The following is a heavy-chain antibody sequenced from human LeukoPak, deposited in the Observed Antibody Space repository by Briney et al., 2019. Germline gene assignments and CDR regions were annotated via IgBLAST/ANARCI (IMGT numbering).Heavy chain of an antibody. CDR3: AKYWGNVLLWFGESFDI. CDR2: ISGSGGST. V-gene: IGHV3-23*01. CDR1: GFTFSSYA. Sequence: GGSLRLSCAASGFTFSSYAMSWVRQAPGKGLEWVSAISGSGGSTYFADSVKGRFTISRDNSKNTLYLQMNSLRAEDTAVYYCAKYWGNVLLWFGESFDIWGQGTMVTVSS. J-gene: IGHJ3*02. D-gene: IGHD3-10*01.